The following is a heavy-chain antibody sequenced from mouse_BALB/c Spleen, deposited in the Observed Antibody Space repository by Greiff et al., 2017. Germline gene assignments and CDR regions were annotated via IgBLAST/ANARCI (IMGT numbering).Heavy chain of an antibody. J-gene: IGHJ3*01. CDR3: ARGEGDWFAY. V-gene: IGHV5-6-5*01. CDR1: GFTFSSYA. Sequence: EVNVVESGGGLVKPGGSLKLSCAASGFTFSSYAMSWVRQTPEKRLEWVASISSGGSTYYPDSVKGRFTISRDNARNILYLQMSSLRSEDTAMYYCARGEGDWFAYWGQGTLVTVSA. CDR2: ISSGGST.